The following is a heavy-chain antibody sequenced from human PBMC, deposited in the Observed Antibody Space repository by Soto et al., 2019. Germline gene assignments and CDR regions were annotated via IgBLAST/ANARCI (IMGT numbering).Heavy chain of an antibody. D-gene: IGHD3-22*01. J-gene: IGHJ4*02. CDR3: AKTFADYDVTGHPDH. CDR1: GFTFSSYA. CDR2: ISYDGSAK. Sequence: GGSRRRSCAASGFTFSSYAMHWVRQAPGKGLEWVAVISYDGSAKYYADSVKGRFTISRDNSKNTLYLQMNSLRAEDTAVYHCAKTFADYDVTGHPDHWGQGTLVTVSS. V-gene: IGHV3-30*18.